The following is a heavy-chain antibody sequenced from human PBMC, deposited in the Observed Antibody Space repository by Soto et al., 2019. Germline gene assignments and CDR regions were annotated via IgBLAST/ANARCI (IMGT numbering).Heavy chain of an antibody. D-gene: IGHD3-10*01. CDR3: AREPPGEGPYSADFAY. Sequence: GASVKVSCKVSGYTLTELSMHWVRQAPGKGLEWMGGFDPEDGETIYAQKFQGRVTMTEDTSTDTAYMELSSLRSEDTAVYYCAREPPGEGPYSADFAYWGQGTRVTVPS. V-gene: IGHV1-24*01. J-gene: IGHJ4*02. CDR1: GYTLTELS. CDR2: FDPEDGET.